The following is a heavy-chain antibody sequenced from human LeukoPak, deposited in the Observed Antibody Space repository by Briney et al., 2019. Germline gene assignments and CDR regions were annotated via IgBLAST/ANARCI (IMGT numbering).Heavy chain of an antibody. CDR1: EFSVSSNY. J-gene: IGHJ6*04. CDR2: ISSSGSTI. V-gene: IGHV3-48*03. CDR3: AELGITMIGAV. Sequence: GGSLRLSCAASEFSVSSNYMTWVRQAPGKGLEWVSYISSSGSTIHCADSVKGRFTISRHNAKKTLYLQMNSLRAEDTAVYYCAELGITMIGAVWGKGTTVTISS. D-gene: IGHD3-10*02.